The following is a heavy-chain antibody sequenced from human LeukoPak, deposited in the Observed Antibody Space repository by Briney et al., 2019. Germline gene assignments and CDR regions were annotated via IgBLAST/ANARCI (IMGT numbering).Heavy chain of an antibody. V-gene: IGHV3-21*01. CDR1: GFTFSSYS. CDR2: ISPSSSYI. CDR3: ARTSTTVGTSINY. J-gene: IGHJ4*02. Sequence: PGGSLRLSCAASGFTFSSYSMNWVRQVPGKGLEWVSSISPSSSYIYYADSVKGRFTISRDDAKNSLYLQMNSLRAEDTALYYCARTSTTVGTSINYWGQGTLVTVSS. D-gene: IGHD1-26*01.